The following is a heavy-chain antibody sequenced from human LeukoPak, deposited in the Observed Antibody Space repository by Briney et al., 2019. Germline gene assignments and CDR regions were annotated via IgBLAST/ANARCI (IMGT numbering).Heavy chain of an antibody. CDR1: GFTLSSYS. CDR3: ARDSRWGHFDY. V-gene: IGHV3-21*01. Sequence: GGSLRLSCAASGFTLSSYSMNWVRQAPGKRLEWVSSISTSSSYIYYADSMKGRFTISRDNSKNTLYLQMNSLRAEDTAVYYCARDSRWGHFDYRGQGTLVTVSS. CDR2: ISTSSSYI. J-gene: IGHJ4*02. D-gene: IGHD2-2*01.